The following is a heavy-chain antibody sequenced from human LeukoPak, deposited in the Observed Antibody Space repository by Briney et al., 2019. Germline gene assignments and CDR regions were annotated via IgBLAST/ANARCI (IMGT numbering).Heavy chain of an antibody. V-gene: IGHV3-21*01. J-gene: IGHJ3*02. D-gene: IGHD6-19*01. CDR3: ARKGGGKWLVFNAFDI. Sequence: PGGSLRLSCAASGFTFSSYSMNWVRQAPGKGLEWVSSISSSSSYIYYADSVKGRFTISRDNAKNSLYLQMNSLRAEDTAVYYCARKGGGKWLVFNAFDIWGQGTMVTVSS. CDR2: ISSSSSYI. CDR1: GFTFSSYS.